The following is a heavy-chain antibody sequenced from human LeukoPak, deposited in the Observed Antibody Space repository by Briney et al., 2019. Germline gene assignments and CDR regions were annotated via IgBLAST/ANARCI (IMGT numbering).Heavy chain of an antibody. CDR1: GGSISSSNW. V-gene: IGHV4-4*02. D-gene: IGHD3-22*01. Sequence: PSETLSLTCAVSGGSISSSNWWSWVRQPPGKGLEWIGEIYHSGSTNYNPSLKSRVTISVDKSKNQFSLKLSSVTAADTAVYYCARDPGSHYYDSSGYYYFDYWGQGTLVTVSS. CDR2: IYHSGST. J-gene: IGHJ4*02. CDR3: ARDPGSHYYDSSGYYYFDY.